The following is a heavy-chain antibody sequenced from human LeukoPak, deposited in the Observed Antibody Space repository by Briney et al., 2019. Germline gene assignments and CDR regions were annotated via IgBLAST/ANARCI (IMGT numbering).Heavy chain of an antibody. CDR1: GGSFSGYY. Sequence: SETLSLTCAVYGGSFSGYYWSWIRQPPGKGLEWIGEINHSGSTNYNPSLKSRVTISVDTSKNQFSLKLSSVTAADTAGYYCASTGGLITMVRGVQKQRQNRCDPGGQGTLVTVSS. CDR3: ASTGGLITMVRGVQKQRQNRCDP. D-gene: IGHD3-10*01. CDR2: INHSGST. V-gene: IGHV4-34*01. J-gene: IGHJ5*02.